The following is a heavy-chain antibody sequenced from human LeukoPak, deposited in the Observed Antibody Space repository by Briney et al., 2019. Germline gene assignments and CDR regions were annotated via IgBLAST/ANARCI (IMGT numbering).Heavy chain of an antibody. Sequence: ASVKVSCKASGYTFTTYALNWVRQAPGQGLEWMGWINTYTGNPTYAQGFTGRFVFSLDTSVSTAYLQISSLKAEDTAVYYCASAGVAGTVDPWGQGTLVTVSS. V-gene: IGHV7-4-1*02. D-gene: IGHD6-19*01. J-gene: IGHJ5*02. CDR1: GYTFTTYA. CDR2: INTYTGNP. CDR3: ASAGVAGTVDP.